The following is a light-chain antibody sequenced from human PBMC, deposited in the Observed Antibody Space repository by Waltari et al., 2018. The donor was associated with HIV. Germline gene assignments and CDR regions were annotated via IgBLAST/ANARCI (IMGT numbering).Light chain of an antibody. J-gene: IGLJ2*01. CDR1: NSDVGGSNS. CDR2: DGT. V-gene: IGLV2-11*01. CDR3: CSYAGSYTWL. Sequence: QSALTQPRSVSGSPGQSVTLPCIGTNSDVGGSNSVSWYRQHPGDAPKLIIYDGTKRPSGVPDRFSGAKSVNTASLTVSGLQADDEAEYYCCSYAGSYTWLFGGGTKLTVL.